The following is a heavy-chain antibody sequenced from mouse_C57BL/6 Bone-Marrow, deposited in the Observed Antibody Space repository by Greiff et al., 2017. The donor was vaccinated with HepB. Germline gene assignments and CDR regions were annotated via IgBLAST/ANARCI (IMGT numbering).Heavy chain of an antibody. D-gene: IGHD2-10*01. J-gene: IGHJ1*03. V-gene: IGHV5-6*01. CDR2: ISSGGSYT. Sequence: EVKLMESGGDLVKPGGSLKLSCAASGFTFSSYGMSWVRQTPDKRLEWVATISSGGSYTYYPDSVKGRFTISRDNAKNTLYLQMSSLKSEDTAMYYCARPYYGYFDVWGTGTTVTVSS. CDR3: ARPYYGYFDV. CDR1: GFTFSSYG.